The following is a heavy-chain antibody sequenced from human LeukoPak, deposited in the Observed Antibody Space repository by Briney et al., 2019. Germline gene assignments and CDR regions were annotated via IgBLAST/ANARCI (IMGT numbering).Heavy chain of an antibody. CDR2: IYYSGST. D-gene: IGHD6-13*01. V-gene: IGHV4-59*08. CDR3: ARHDRYSSSWYFDY. J-gene: IGHJ4*02. CDR1: GGSISGYY. Sequence: SETLSLTCTVSGGSISGYYWSWIRQPPGKGLEWIGYIYYSGSTNYNPSLKSRVTISVDTSKSQFSLKLSSVTAADTAVYYCARHDRYSSSWYFDYWGQGTLVTVSS.